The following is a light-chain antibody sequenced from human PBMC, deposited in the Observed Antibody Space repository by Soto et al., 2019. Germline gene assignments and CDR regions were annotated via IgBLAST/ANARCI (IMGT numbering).Light chain of an antibody. CDR1: QSISTW. V-gene: IGKV1-5*03. CDR3: QQYNSYSPLP. Sequence: IPLTPSASTLSGSVGARVPITCRASQSISTWLAWYQQKPGKAPNLLIYKASRLETGVPSRFSGSGSGTEFTLTISFLQPDDFATYYCQQYNSYSPLPFGGVSKV. J-gene: IGKJ4*01. CDR2: KAS.